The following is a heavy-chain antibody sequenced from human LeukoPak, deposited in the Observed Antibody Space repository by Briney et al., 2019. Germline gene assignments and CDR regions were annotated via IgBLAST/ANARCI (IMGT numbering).Heavy chain of an antibody. J-gene: IGHJ3*02. Sequence: GGSLRLSCAPSGFTFNSYAMTWVRQAPGKELEWVSTISESGGSTYYADSVKGRFTISRDNSKNTLYLQMNGLRAEDTAVYYCASRRCSTSALDAFNIWGNGTMVTVSS. D-gene: IGHD6-6*01. CDR1: GFTFNSYA. CDR3: ASRRCSTSALDAFNI. V-gene: IGHV3-23*01. CDR2: ISESGGST.